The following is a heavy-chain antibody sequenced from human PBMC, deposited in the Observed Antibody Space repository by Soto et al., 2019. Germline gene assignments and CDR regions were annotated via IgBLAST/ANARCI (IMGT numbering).Heavy chain of an antibody. CDR3: ARALYGDYGYGMDV. V-gene: IGHV4-30-2*01. J-gene: IGHJ6*02. CDR1: GGSISSGGYS. CDR2: IYHSGST. D-gene: IGHD4-17*01. Sequence: QLQLQESGSGLVKPSQTLSLTCAVSGGSISSGGYSWSWIRQPPGKGLEWIGYIYHSGSTYYNPSLKGRVSISVGRSKNQFSPKLSFVTAGDTAVYYCARALYGDYGYGMDVWGQGTTVTVSS.